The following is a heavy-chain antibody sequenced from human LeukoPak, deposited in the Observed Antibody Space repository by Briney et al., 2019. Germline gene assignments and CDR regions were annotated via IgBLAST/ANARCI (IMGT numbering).Heavy chain of an antibody. Sequence: GGSLRLSCAASGFTFSRYWMSWVRQAPGEGLEWVANIKQDGSETYYVDSVKGRFTISRDNAKNSLYLQINSLRAEDTAVYSCARGDCSGGSCHSFDYWGQGTLVTVSS. V-gene: IGHV3-7*01. D-gene: IGHD2-15*01. J-gene: IGHJ4*02. CDR2: IKQDGSET. CDR3: ARGDCSGGSCHSFDY. CDR1: GFTFSRYW.